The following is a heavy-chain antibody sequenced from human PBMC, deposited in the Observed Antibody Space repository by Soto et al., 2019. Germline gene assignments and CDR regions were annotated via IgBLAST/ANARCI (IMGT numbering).Heavy chain of an antibody. D-gene: IGHD5-18*01. J-gene: IGHJ4*02. CDR3: ARGVQLWPLNDY. CDR1: GGSVSSGSYY. CDR2: IYYSGST. Sequence: QVQLQESGPGLVKPSETLSLTCTVSGGSVSSGSYYWSWIRQPPGKGLEWIGYIYYSGSTNYNPSLKSRVTISVDTSKNQFSLKLSSVTAADTAEYYCARGVQLWPLNDYWGQGTLVTVSS. V-gene: IGHV4-61*01.